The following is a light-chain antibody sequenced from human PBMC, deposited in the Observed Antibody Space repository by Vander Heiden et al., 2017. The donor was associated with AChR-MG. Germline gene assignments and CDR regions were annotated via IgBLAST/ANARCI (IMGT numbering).Light chain of an antibody. CDR2: KAS. J-gene: IGKJ1*01. V-gene: IGKV1-5*03. CDR1: ESISHW. CDR3: QQYNTHSWT. Sequence: DIQMTQSPSTLYTSVGDRVTITCRASESISHWLAWYQQKPWQARNLLIYKASNLQSGVPPRFSGSGSGTEFTLTISSLQPDDFATYYCQQYNTHSWTFGQGTRVEIK.